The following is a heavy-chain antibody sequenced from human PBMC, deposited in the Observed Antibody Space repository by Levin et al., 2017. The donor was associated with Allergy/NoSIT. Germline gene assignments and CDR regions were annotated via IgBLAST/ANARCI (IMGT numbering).Heavy chain of an antibody. CDR2: ISSTSSIT. D-gene: IGHD2-2*01. J-gene: IGHJ4*02. Sequence: GGSLRLSCAASGFTFSGLSMSWVRQAPGKGLEWVSYISSTSSITYYADSVRGRFTISRDNAKGSLYLQMSSLRVEDTAVYYCARNLPAADYWGRGTLVTVSS. CDR1: GFTFSGLS. CDR3: ARNLPAADY. V-gene: IGHV3-48*01.